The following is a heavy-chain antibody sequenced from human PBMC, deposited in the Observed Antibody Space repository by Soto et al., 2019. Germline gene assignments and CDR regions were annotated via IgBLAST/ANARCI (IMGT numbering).Heavy chain of an antibody. J-gene: IGHJ5*02. CDR3: ARVAVAARPPWSNWFDP. V-gene: IGHV1-8*01. Sequence: QEQLVQSGAEVKKPGASVKVSCKTSGYTFTDYDINWVRRATGQGLEWIGWMNPNSGETGYAQKFQGRGTMTRRATQSTAKLELSSLRSEDTAVYYCARVAVAARPPWSNWFDPWGQGTLVTVSS. CDR1: GYTFTDYD. CDR2: MNPNSGET. D-gene: IGHD2-15*01.